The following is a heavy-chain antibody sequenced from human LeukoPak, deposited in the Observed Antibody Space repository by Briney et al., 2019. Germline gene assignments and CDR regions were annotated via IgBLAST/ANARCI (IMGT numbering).Heavy chain of an antibody. CDR3: ARVGSGWTLDY. V-gene: IGHV3-21*01. J-gene: IGHJ4*01. Sequence: GGSLRLSCAASGFTFTTYSMTWVRQAPGKGLEWVSSMSSSSSYIYYADSVKGRFTISRDNAKNSLYLQMNSLRAEDTAVYYCARVGSGWTLDYWGQGTLVTVSS. CDR2: MSSSSSYI. CDR1: GFTFTTYS. D-gene: IGHD6-19*01.